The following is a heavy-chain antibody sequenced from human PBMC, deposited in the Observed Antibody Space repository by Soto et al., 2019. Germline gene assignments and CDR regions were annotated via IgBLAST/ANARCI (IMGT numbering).Heavy chain of an antibody. V-gene: IGHV1-8*01. CDR2: MNTNSGNT. Sequence: ASVKFSCKASGYTFTSCDINCVRQATGQGVEWMGWMNTNSGNTGYAQKFQGRVTMTRNTSISTAYMQLSSLRSEDTAVYYCAYYDSSGYYYDWFDPWGQGTLVTVSS. J-gene: IGHJ5*02. D-gene: IGHD3-22*01. CDR1: GYTFTSCD. CDR3: AYYDSSGYYYDWFDP.